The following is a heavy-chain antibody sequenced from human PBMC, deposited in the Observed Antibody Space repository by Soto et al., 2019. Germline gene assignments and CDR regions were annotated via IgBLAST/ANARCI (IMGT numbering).Heavy chain of an antibody. CDR3: ARIFGAGWSGGFRYYGMDV. J-gene: IGHJ6*02. CDR1: GFSLCNDGMG. CDR2: IFPTDEK. V-gene: IGHV2-26*01. Sequence: QVTLKEAGPVLMKTTETLTLTCAVSGFSLCNDGMGVTWIRQTPGRALEWLAHIFPTDEKSYSPTLKNRLVISKATSKGQVVLTMTNVNPLDTATYYCARIFGAGWSGGFRYYGMDVWGQGTAVTVSS. D-gene: IGHD6-19*01.